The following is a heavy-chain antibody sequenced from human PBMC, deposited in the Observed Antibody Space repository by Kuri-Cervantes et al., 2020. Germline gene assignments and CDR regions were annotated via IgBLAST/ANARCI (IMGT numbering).Heavy chain of an antibody. J-gene: IGHJ4*02. Sequence: GGSLRLSCAASGFTFSSYAMHWVRQAPGKGLEWVAVISYDGSNKYYADSVKGRFTISRDNSKSTLYLQMNSLRPEDTALYYCARDLNWAYTYWGQGTLVTVSS. V-gene: IGHV3-30*01. CDR1: GFTFSSYA. CDR3: ARDLNWAYTY. D-gene: IGHD7-27*01. CDR2: ISYDGSNK.